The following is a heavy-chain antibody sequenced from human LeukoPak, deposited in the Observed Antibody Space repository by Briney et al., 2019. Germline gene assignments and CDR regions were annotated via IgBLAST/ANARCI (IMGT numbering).Heavy chain of an antibody. D-gene: IGHD3-22*01. Sequence: ASVKVSCKASGYTFTSYYMHWVRQAPGQGLEWMGIINPSGGSTSYAQKFQGRVTMTRDTSTSTVYMELSSLRSEDTAIYYCAREQFYHDSSGLDFDSWGQGTLVTVSS. V-gene: IGHV1-46*01. CDR2: INPSGGST. CDR3: AREQFYHDSSGLDFDS. J-gene: IGHJ4*02. CDR1: GYTFTSYY.